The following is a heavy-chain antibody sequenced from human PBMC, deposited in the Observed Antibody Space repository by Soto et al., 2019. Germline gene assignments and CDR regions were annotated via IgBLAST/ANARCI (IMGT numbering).Heavy chain of an antibody. CDR2: FGVDGFT. V-gene: IGHV3-23*01. CDR3: AKAKGSFDHTGPDQ. J-gene: IGHJ4*02. CDR1: GFTFSNYA. Sequence: EVQLLESGGGLIQPGGSLRLSCVTSGFTFSNYAMSWVRQAPGKGLEWVSGFGVDGFTYYADSVRGRFTISRDNSKNTLHLQMNSLRVEDTALYYCAKAKGSFDHTGPDQWGQGTLVTVSS. D-gene: IGHD2-8*02.